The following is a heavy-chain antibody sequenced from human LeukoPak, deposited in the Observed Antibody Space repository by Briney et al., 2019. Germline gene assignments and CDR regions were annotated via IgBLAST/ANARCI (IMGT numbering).Heavy chain of an antibody. CDR1: GITLNYSA. D-gene: IGHD6-19*01. V-gene: IGHV3-23*01. Sequence: GSLKLSLASPGITLNYSAMDRVRPGPGEGLEWVSNLSGGGITTYYADSVKGRFTISRDNSKNTLYLQMNSLRAEDTAVYYCAKGIYSSGWSYFDYWGHGTLVTVSS. J-gene: IGHJ4*01. CDR2: LSGGGITT. CDR3: AKGIYSSGWSYFDY.